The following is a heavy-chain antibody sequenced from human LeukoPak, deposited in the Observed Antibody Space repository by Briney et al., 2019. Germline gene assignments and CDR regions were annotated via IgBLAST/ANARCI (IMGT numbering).Heavy chain of an antibody. CDR2: ISYDGSNK. CDR1: GFTFSGYA. V-gene: IGHV3-30-3*01. D-gene: IGHD2-21*02. J-gene: IGHJ4*02. Sequence: GGSLRLSCAASGFTFSGYAMHWVRQAPGNGLEWVAVISYDGSNKYYADSVKGRFTISRDNSKNTLYLQMNSLRAEDTAVYYCAREVGDAYCGGDCYSQSPLDYWGQGTLVTVSS. CDR3: AREVGDAYCGGDCYSQSPLDY.